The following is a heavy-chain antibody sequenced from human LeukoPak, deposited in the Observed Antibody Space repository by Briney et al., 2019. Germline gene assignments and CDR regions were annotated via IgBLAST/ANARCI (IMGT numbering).Heavy chain of an antibody. Sequence: PGGSLRLSCAASGFTFSSYAMHWVRQAPGKGLEWVAFIRYDGSNKYYADSVKGRFTISRDNSKNTLYLQMNSLRAEDTAVYYCAKRGPSIAAAGYFDYWGQGTLVTVSS. CDR1: GFTFSSYA. J-gene: IGHJ4*02. V-gene: IGHV3-30*02. CDR2: IRYDGSNK. CDR3: AKRGPSIAAAGYFDY. D-gene: IGHD6-13*01.